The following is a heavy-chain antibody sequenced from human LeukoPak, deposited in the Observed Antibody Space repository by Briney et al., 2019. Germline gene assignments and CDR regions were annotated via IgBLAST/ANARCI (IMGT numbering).Heavy chain of an antibody. CDR1: GYTFTSYG. CDR3: ARGIITMVRGAPGDY. CDR2: ISGYNGNT. D-gene: IGHD3-10*01. Sequence: ASVKVSCRTSGYTFTSYGISWVRQAPGQGLEWVGWISGYNGNTNYAQKFQGRVTMTRDTSISTAYMELSRLRSDDTAVYYCARGIITMVRGAPGDYWGQGTLVTVSS. J-gene: IGHJ4*02. V-gene: IGHV1-18*01.